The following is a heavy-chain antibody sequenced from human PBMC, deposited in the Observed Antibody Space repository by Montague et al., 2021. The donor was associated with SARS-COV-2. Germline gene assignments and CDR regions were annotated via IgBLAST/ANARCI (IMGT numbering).Heavy chain of an antibody. V-gene: IGHV6-1*01. J-gene: IGHJ6*02. CDR1: GDSVSGKSAA. CDR3: ARGIWFGELLTGYYYYGMDV. D-gene: IGHD3-10*01. CDR2: TDDRSKWYN. Sequence: CAISGDSVSGKSAAGDGSRQSPSKGLEWLGRTDDRSKWYNDYAVSVKSRITINPDTSKNQFSLQLNSVTPEDTAVYYCARGIWFGELLTGYYYYGMDVWGQGTTVTVSS.